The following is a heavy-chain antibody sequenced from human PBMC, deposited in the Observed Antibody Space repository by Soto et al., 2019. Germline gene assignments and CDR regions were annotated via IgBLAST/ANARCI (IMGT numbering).Heavy chain of an antibody. V-gene: IGHV3-66*04. J-gene: IGHJ4*02. CDR1: GFTVSSNY. CDR3: ARHGYSYGGGYFDY. CDR2: IYSGGSA. Sequence: EVQLVESGGGLVQPGGSLRLSCAASGFTVSSNYMSWVRQAPGKGLEWVSVIYSGGSAYYADSVKGRFTISRDNSKNTLYLQMNRLGAEDTAVYYCARHGYSYGGGYFDYWGQGTLVTVSS. D-gene: IGHD5-18*01.